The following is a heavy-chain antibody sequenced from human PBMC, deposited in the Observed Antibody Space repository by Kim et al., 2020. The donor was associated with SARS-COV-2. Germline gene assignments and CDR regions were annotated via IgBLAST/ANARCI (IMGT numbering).Heavy chain of an antibody. Sequence: SQTLSLTCAISGDSVSSNSAAWNWIRQSPSRGLEWLGRTYYRSKWYNDYAVSVKSRITINPDTSKNQFSLQLNSVTPEDTAVYYCARAMENIVATRYYYGMDVWCQGTTVTVSS. D-gene: IGHD5-12*01. CDR2: TYYRSKWYN. CDR3: ARAMENIVATRYYYGMDV. CDR1: GDSVSSNSAA. J-gene: IGHJ6*02. V-gene: IGHV6-1*01.